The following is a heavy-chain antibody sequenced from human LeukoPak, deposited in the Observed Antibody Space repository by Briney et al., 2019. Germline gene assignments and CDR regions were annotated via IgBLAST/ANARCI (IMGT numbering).Heavy chain of an antibody. CDR3: ARDFGRFGEFLNY. Sequence: GGSLRLSCAASGLTFSTYAMHWVRQAPGKGLEWVALISYDGSNKNYADSVKGRFTISRDNSKNTLYMQMNSLRAEDTAVYYCARDFGRFGEFLNYWGQGTLVTVSS. D-gene: IGHD3-10*01. CDR2: ISYDGSNK. CDR1: GLTFSTYA. J-gene: IGHJ4*02. V-gene: IGHV3-30*04.